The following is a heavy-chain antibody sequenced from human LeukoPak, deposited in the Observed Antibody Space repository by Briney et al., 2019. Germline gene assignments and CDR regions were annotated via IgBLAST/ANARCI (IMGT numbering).Heavy chain of an antibody. D-gene: IGHD2-21*02. CDR1: GGSISSSSYY. CDR2: IYYSGTT. CDR3: ARDLYGGDPLDY. Sequence: PSETLSLTCSVSGGSISSSSYYWGWIRQPPGKGLEWIGSIYYSGTTYYNLSIKSRVAISIDTSKHQFSLKLCSVTAADTAVYYCARDLYGGDPLDYWGQGTLVTVSS. V-gene: IGHV4-39*07. J-gene: IGHJ4*02.